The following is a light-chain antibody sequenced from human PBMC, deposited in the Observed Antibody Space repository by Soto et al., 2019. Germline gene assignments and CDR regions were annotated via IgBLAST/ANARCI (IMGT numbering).Light chain of an antibody. CDR3: QQYNNWPWT. J-gene: IGKJ1*01. Sequence: EVVMTQSPATLSVSPGERATLSCRASQSVRINLAWYQQKPGQAPRLLMDAASTRATGIPARFSGSGSGTEFTLTISSLQSEDLAVYYCQQYNNWPWTFGLGTKVEIK. V-gene: IGKV3-15*01. CDR1: QSVRIN. CDR2: AAS.